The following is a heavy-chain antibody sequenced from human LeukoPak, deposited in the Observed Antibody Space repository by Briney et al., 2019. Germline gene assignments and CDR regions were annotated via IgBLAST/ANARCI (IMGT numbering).Heavy chain of an antibody. J-gene: IGHJ3*02. Sequence: PSETLSLTCAVSADSISSFYWSWIRQPPGKGLEWIGYVFYTGDTNHNPSLKSRVTISLDTSKKQVALRLTSVTAADTAVYYCARSRDIYNGHALDIWGQGTMVTVSS. V-gene: IGHV4-59*08. CDR3: ARSRDIYNGHALDI. CDR1: ADSISSFY. D-gene: IGHD5-24*01. CDR2: VFYTGDT.